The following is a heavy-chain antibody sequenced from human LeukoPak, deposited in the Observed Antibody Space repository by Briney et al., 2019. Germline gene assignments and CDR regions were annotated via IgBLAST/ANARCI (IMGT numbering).Heavy chain of an antibody. CDR2: IYYGGST. V-gene: IGHV4-59*08. D-gene: IGHD4-17*01. CDR1: GGSISSYY. Sequence: SETLSLTCTVSGGSISSYYWSWIRQPPGKGLEWIGYIYYGGSTNYNPSLKSRVTISVDTSKNQFSLKLSSVTAADTAVYYCARLNDYVSAFDIWGQGTMVTVSS. J-gene: IGHJ3*02. CDR3: ARLNDYVSAFDI.